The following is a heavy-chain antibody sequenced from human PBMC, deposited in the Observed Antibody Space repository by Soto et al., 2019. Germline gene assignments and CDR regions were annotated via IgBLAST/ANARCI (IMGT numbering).Heavy chain of an antibody. J-gene: IGHJ6*02. Sequence: GGSLRLSCAASGFTFSSYSMNWVRQAPGKGLEWVSYISSSSSTIYYADSVKGRFTISRDNDKNSLYLQMNSLRAENTAVYYCARDGRFGALWRYYYGLDVWGQGTTVTVSS. CDR1: GFTFSSYS. D-gene: IGHD3-10*01. V-gene: IGHV3-48*01. CDR2: ISSSSSTI. CDR3: ARDGRFGALWRYYYGLDV.